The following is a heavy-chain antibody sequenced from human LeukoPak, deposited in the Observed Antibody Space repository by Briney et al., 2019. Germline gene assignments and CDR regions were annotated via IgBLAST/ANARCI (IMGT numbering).Heavy chain of an antibody. CDR2: ISGSGGST. CDR3: AKALRDIVVVVAPFDY. CDR1: GGSFSGYY. J-gene: IGHJ4*02. V-gene: IGHV3-23*01. D-gene: IGHD2-15*01. Sequence: PSETLSLTCAVYGGSFSGYYWSWVRQAPGKGLEWVSAISGSGGSTYYADSVKGRFTISRDNSKNTLYLQMNSLRAEDTAVYYCAKALRDIVVVVAPFDYWGQGTLVTVSS.